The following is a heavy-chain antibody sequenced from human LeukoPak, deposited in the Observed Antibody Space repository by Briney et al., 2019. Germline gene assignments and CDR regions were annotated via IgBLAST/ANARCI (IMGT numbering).Heavy chain of an antibody. CDR2: INHSGST. J-gene: IGHJ4*02. CDR3: ASEGDQMTTVTSGHY. CDR1: GGSFSGYY. Sequence: SETLSLTCAVYGGSFSGYYWSWIRQPPGKGLEWIGEINHSGSTNYNPSLKSRVTISVDTSKNQFTLKLSSVTAADTAVYYCASEGDQMTTVTSGHYWGQGTLVTVSS. D-gene: IGHD4-17*01. V-gene: IGHV4-34*01.